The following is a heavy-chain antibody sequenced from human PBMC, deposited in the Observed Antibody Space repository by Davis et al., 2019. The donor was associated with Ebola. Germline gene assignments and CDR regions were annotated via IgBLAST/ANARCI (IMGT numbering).Heavy chain of an antibody. Sequence: AASVKVSCKASGYTFTSYYMHWVRQAPGQGLEWMGIINPSGGSTSYAQKFQGRVTMTRDTSTSTVYMELSSLRSEDTAVYYCAREIKRAVQGSFFENWGQGTLVTVSS. CDR3: AREIKRAVQGSFFEN. J-gene: IGHJ4*02. V-gene: IGHV1-46*01. D-gene: IGHD3-16*02. CDR1: GYTFTSYY. CDR2: INPSGGST.